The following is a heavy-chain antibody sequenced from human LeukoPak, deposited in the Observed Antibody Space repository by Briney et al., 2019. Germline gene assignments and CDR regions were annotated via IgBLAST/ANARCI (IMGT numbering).Heavy chain of an antibody. Sequence: SETLSLTCAVSGGSISSGGYSWSWIRQPPGKGLEWIGYIYHSGSTYYNPSLKSRVTISVDASKNQFSLKLSSVTAADTAVYYCASLIAAAGTPFDYWGQGTLVTVSS. D-gene: IGHD6-13*01. CDR3: ASLIAAAGTPFDY. V-gene: IGHV4-30-2*01. CDR2: IYHSGST. J-gene: IGHJ4*02. CDR1: GGSISSGGYS.